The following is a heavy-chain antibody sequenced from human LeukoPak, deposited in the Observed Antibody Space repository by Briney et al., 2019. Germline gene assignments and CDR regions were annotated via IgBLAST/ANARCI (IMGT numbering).Heavy chain of an antibody. CDR2: IKQDGSEK. V-gene: IGHV3-7*01. CDR1: GFTFSSYW. D-gene: IGHD3-3*01. Sequence: GGSLRLSCAASGFTFSSYWMSWVRQAPGKGLEWVANIKQDGSEKYYVDSVKGRFSISRDNAKNSLYLQMNSLRAEDTAVYYCARVTEVAATYDFWSGYPYYFDYWGQGTLVTVSS. J-gene: IGHJ4*02. CDR3: ARVTEVAATYDFWSGYPYYFDY.